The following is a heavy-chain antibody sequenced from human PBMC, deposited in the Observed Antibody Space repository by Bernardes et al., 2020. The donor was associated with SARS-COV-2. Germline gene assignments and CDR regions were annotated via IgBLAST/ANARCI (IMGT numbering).Heavy chain of an antibody. CDR3: ARGLVVEARAGLDY. D-gene: IGHD2-15*01. V-gene: IGHV3-21*05. J-gene: IGHJ4*02. CDR1: GFTFSSYS. CDR2: IGPSSRNI. Sequence: GGSLRLSCAASGFTFSSYSMYWVRQTPGKGLEWVSHIGPSSRNIYCADSVKGRFTTSRDDAKNSLYLQMNSLRAEDTAVYYCARGLVVEARAGLDYWGQGTLVTVSS.